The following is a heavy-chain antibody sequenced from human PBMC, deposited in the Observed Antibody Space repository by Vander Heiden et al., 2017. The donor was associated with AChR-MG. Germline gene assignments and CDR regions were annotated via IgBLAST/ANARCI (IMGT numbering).Heavy chain of an antibody. V-gene: IGHV3-23*01. D-gene: IGHD2-8*01. Sequence: EVQLLESGGGLVQPGGSLRLSCAASGFTLSSYAMSWVRQAPGKGLEWVSAISGSGGSTYYADSVKGRFTISRDNSKNTLYLQMNSLRAEDTAVYYCAKEMVYAIRGHDAFDIWGQGTMVTVSS. CDR1: GFTLSSYA. CDR2: ISGSGGST. CDR3: AKEMVYAIRGHDAFDI. J-gene: IGHJ3*02.